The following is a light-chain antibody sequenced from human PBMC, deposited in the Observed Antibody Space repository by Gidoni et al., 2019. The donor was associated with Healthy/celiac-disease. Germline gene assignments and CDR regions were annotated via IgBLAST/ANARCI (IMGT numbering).Light chain of an antibody. J-gene: IGLJ1*01. CDR1: SSDVGGYNY. V-gene: IGLV2-14*01. CDR3: SSYTSSSTLVYV. CDR2: EVS. Sequence: QSALTQPASVSASPGQSITISCTGTSSDVGGYNYVSWYQQHPGKAPKLMIYEVSNRPSGVSNRFSGSKSGNTASLTISGLQAEDEADYYCSSYTSSSTLVYVFGTGTKVTVL.